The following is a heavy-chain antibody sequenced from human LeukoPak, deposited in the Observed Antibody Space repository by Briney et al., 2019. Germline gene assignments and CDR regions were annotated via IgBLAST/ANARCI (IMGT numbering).Heavy chain of an antibody. CDR2: INSDGSNT. V-gene: IGHV3-74*01. Sequence: GGSLRLSCAASGFTFSSYWMHWVRQAPGKGLVWVSRINSDGSNTSYADSVKGRFTISRGNAKNTLYLQMNSLRAEDTAVYYCARAGGGYSYGHQGYWGQGTLVTVSS. D-gene: IGHD5-18*01. J-gene: IGHJ4*02. CDR3: ARAGGGYSYGHQGY. CDR1: GFTFSSYW.